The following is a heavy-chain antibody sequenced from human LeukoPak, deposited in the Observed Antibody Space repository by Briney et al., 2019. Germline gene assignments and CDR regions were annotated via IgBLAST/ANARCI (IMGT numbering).Heavy chain of an antibody. Sequence: SVKVSCKASGGTFSSYAISWVRQAPGQGLEWMGGIIPIFGTANYAQKFQGRVTITANESTSTAYMELSSLRSEDTAVYYCASLRNYGLPYWYFDLWGRGTLVTVSS. CDR2: IIPIFGTA. V-gene: IGHV1-69*01. D-gene: IGHD3-16*01. CDR1: GGTFSSYA. CDR3: ASLRNYGLPYWYFDL. J-gene: IGHJ2*01.